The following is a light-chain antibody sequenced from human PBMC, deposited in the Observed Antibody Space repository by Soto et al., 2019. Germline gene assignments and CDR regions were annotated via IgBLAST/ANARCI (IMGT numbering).Light chain of an antibody. CDR1: HDIRKY. V-gene: IGKV1-33*01. CDR3: QQYDNLPLI. Sequence: IQMTQSPSSLAASVGDRVTITCQATHDIRKYLNWYQQKPGKAPKLLIYDASSLETGVTSRFSGSGSGTDFTFTISSLQPEDFATYYCQQYDNLPLIFGQGTRREIK. J-gene: IGKJ5*01. CDR2: DAS.